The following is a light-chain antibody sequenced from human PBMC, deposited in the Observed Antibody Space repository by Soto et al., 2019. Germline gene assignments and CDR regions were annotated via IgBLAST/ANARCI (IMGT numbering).Light chain of an antibody. CDR1: QSLAYSDGNTY. J-gene: IGKJ2*01. V-gene: IGKV2-30*01. Sequence: DVVMTQSPLSLPVTLGQPASISCRSSQSLAYSDGNTYLNWFQQRPGQSPRRLIYKVSNRDSGVPARFSVSGSGTDFTLKISRVEAEDVGVYYCMQGTQWPPYTFGQGTKLEIK. CDR3: MQGTQWPPYT. CDR2: KVS.